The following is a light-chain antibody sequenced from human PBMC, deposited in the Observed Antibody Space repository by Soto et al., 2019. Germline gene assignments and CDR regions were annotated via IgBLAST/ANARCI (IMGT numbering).Light chain of an antibody. CDR2: DAS. J-gene: IGKJ1*01. CDR1: QSVSTY. Sequence: EIVLTQSPATLSLSPGERATLSCRASQSVSTYLAWYQQKPGQAPRLLIYDASNRATGIPARFSGSGSGTDFTLTISSLEAEDSAVYYCQQRISRWTLGQGTKVDIK. CDR3: QQRISRWT. V-gene: IGKV3-11*01.